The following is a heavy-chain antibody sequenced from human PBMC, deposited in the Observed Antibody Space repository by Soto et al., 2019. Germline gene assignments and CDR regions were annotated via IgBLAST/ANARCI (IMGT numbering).Heavy chain of an antibody. CDR2: IYYSGST. V-gene: IGHV4-59*01. J-gene: IGHJ6*03. D-gene: IGHD2-15*01. CDR3: ARAVPCSGGSCYSYYYYYYMDV. CDR1: GGSISSYY. Sequence: PSETLSLTCTVSGGSISSYYWSWIRQPPGKGLEWIGYIYYSGSTNYNPSLKSRVTISVDTSKNQFSLKLSSVTAADTAVYYCARAVPCSGGSCYSYYYYYYMDVWGKGTTVTSP.